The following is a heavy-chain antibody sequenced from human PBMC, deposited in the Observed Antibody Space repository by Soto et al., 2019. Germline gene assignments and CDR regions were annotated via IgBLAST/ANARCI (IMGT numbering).Heavy chain of an antibody. V-gene: IGHV1-8*01. D-gene: IGHD2-15*01. CDR1: GYTFTSYD. Sequence: GASVKVSCKASGYTFTSYDINWVRQATGQGLEGMGWMNPNSGNTGYAQKFQGRVTMTRNTSISTAYMELSSLRSEDTAVYYCARAHTTFGYCSGGSCYPPLNYYGMDVWGQGTTVTVSS. J-gene: IGHJ6*02. CDR3: ARAHTTFGYCSGGSCYPPLNYYGMDV. CDR2: MNPNSGNT.